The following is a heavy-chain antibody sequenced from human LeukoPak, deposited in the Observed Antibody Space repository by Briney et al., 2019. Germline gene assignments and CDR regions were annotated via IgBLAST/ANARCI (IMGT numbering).Heavy chain of an antibody. V-gene: IGHV4-34*01. Sequence: SETLSLTCAVYGGSFSGYYWSWVRQPPGKGLEWIGEINHSGSTNYNPSLKSRVTISVDTSKNQFSLKLSSVTAADTAVYYCARGLSMVRGGYYYYYYMDVWGKGTTVTVSS. D-gene: IGHD3-10*01. J-gene: IGHJ6*03. CDR3: ARGLSMVRGGYYYYYYMDV. CDR1: GGSFSGYY. CDR2: INHSGST.